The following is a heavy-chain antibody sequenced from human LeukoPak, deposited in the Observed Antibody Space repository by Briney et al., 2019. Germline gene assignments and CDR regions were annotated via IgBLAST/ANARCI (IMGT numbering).Heavy chain of an antibody. CDR2: IIPILGIA. CDR1: GGTFSSYA. J-gene: IGHJ4*02. CDR3: ARGWYSYGSLDC. V-gene: IGHV1-69*04. D-gene: IGHD5-18*01. Sequence: SVKVSCKASGGTFSSYAISWVRQAPGQGLEWMGRIIPILGIANYAQKFQGRVTITADKSTSTAYMELSSLRSEDTAVYYCARGWYSYGSLDCWGQGTLVTVSS.